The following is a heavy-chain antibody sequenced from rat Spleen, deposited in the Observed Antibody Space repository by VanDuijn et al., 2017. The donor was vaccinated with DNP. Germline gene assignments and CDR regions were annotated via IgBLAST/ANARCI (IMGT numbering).Heavy chain of an antibody. CDR2: ITNTGDGS. Sequence: EVQLVESGGGLVQPGRSLKLSCAASGLTFSDYAMAWVRQAPTKGLEWVASITNTGDGSYYSDSVKGRFTISRDNANSTLYLQMDSLRSEDTATYYCASHNSGYFDYWGQGVMVTVSS. CDR3: ASHNSGYFDY. CDR1: GLTFSDYA. J-gene: IGHJ2*01. D-gene: IGHD4-3*01. V-gene: IGHV5-17*01.